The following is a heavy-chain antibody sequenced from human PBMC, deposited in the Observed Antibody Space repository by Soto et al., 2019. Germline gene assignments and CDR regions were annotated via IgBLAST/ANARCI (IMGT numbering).Heavy chain of an antibody. J-gene: IGHJ6*02. CDR1: GGSISSDNYY. V-gene: IGHV4-39*01. CDR3: ARHLDSNYLDYYYYGMDV. D-gene: IGHD4-4*01. CDR2: IYFTGRT. Sequence: SETLSLTCTVSGGSISSDNYYWGWVRQSPGKGLEWIGTIYFTGRTFYNPSLKRRVTISVDTSKNQFSLKLNSVTAADTAAYFCARHLDSNYLDYYYYGMDVWGQGTTVTVSS.